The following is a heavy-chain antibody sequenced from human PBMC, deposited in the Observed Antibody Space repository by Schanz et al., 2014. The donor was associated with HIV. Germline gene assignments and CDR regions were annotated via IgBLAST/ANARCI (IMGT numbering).Heavy chain of an antibody. Sequence: EVQLLESGGDLVQPGGSLRLSCVASGFIFSNYAMNWVRQAPGKGPEWVSSISEGGDKTDYADSVKGRFTISRDNSKSTLYLHMNSLRAEDTAVYYCARDLGLITRIATVLLDYWGHGTLVTVSS. D-gene: IGHD2-21*01. CDR2: ISEGGDKT. V-gene: IGHV3-23*01. CDR3: ARDLGLITRIATVLLDY. CDR1: GFIFSNYA. J-gene: IGHJ4*01.